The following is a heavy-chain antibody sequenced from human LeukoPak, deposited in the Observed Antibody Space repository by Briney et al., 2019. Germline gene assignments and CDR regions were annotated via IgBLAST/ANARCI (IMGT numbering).Heavy chain of an antibody. D-gene: IGHD4-17*01. V-gene: IGHV3-21*01. CDR1: GFTFSSYS. J-gene: IGHJ4*02. CDR2: FSSSTSYI. CDR3: ARDKSADYGDSYFDS. Sequence: GGSLRLSCAASGFTFSSYSMNWVRQAPGKGLEWVSSFSSSTSYIYYADSVKGRFTISRDNAKNSLYLQMNSLRAEDTAVYYCARDKSADYGDSYFDSWGQGILVTVSS.